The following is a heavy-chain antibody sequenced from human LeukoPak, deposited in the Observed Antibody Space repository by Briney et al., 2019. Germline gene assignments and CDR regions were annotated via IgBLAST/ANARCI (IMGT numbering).Heavy chain of an antibody. V-gene: IGHV3-23*01. Sequence: GGSLRLSCAASGFTFDIYALSWVRQAPGKGLEWVSTITGSDDATYYADSVKGRFTISRDSAQNTVYLQMDSLRVEDSALYYCAKWEPRYLGDCWGQGTLVTVSS. D-gene: IGHD1-26*01. CDR2: ITGSDDAT. J-gene: IGHJ1*01. CDR3: AKWEPRYLGDC. CDR1: GFTFDIYA.